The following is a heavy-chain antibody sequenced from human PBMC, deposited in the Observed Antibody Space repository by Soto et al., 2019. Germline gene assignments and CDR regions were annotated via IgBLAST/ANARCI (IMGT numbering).Heavy chain of an antibody. CDR3: ARERRVATIKGNWFDP. D-gene: IGHD5-12*01. Sequence: QVQLVESGGGVVQPGRSLRLSCAASGFTFSSYAMHWVRQAPGKGLEWVAVISYDGSNKYYADSVKGRFTISRDNSKNTPYLQMNSLRAEDTAVYYWARERRVATIKGNWFDPWGQGTLVTVSS. J-gene: IGHJ5*02. V-gene: IGHV3-30-3*01. CDR1: GFTFSSYA. CDR2: ISYDGSNK.